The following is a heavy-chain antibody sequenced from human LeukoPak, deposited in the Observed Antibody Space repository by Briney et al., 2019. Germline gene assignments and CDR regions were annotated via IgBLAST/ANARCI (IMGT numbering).Heavy chain of an antibody. J-gene: IGHJ4*02. CDR2: IYYSGST. CDR3: ARDRRRPGSGYLALLDY. CDR1: GGSINSYY. V-gene: IGHV4-59*01. D-gene: IGHD3-3*01. Sequence: SETRSLTCTVSGGSINSYYWSWIRHPPGKGLEWIGYIYYSGSTNYNPSLKSRVTISVDTSKNQFSLKLSSVTAADTAVYYCARDRRRPGSGYLALLDYWGQGTLVTVSS.